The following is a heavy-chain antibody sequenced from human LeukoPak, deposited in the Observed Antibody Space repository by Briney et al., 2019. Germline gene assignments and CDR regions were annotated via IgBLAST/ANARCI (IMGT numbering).Heavy chain of an antibody. V-gene: IGHV4-34*01. CDR1: GGSFSGYY. CDR3: RVSSTWRAPEY. CDR2: INHSGST. Sequence: SETLSLTCAVYGGSFSGYYWSWIRQPPGKGLEWIGEINHSGSTNYNPSLKSRVTISVDTSKNQFSLKLSSVTAADTAVYYCRVSSTWRAPEYWGQGTLVTVSS. J-gene: IGHJ4*02. D-gene: IGHD6-19*01.